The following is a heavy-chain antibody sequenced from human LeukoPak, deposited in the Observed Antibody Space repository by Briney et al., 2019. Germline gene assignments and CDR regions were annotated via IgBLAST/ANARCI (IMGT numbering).Heavy chain of an antibody. D-gene: IGHD2-2*01. CDR3: ASESEYQLLNVGHSYFDY. CDR1: GFTFSSYG. V-gene: IGHV3-30*02. J-gene: IGHJ4*02. CDR2: IRYDGSNK. Sequence: GGSLRLSCAASGFTFSSYGMHWVRQAPGKGLEWVAFIRYDGSNKYYADSVKGRFTISRDNSKNTLYLQMNSLRAEDTAVYYCASESEYQLLNVGHSYFDYWGQGTLVTVSS.